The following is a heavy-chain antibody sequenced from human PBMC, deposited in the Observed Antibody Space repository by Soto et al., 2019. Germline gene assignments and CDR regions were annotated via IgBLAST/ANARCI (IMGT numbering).Heavy chain of an antibody. J-gene: IGHJ4*02. D-gene: IGHD3-22*01. CDR3: ARDIGYYYDSSGYYERDY. V-gene: IGHV4-30-4*01. CDR2: IYYSGST. CDR1: GGSISSGDYY. Sequence: PSETLSLTCTVSGGSISSGDYYWSWIRQPPGKGLEWIGYIYYSGSTYYNPSLKSRVTISVDTSKNQFPLKLSSVTAADTAVYYCARDIGYYYDSSGYYERDYWGQGTLITVSS.